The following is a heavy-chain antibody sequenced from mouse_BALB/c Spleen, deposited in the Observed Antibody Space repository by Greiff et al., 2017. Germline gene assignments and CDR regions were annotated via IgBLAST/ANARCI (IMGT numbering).Heavy chain of an antibody. D-gene: IGHD3-1*01. CDR3: ARRGAKYAMDY. V-gene: IGHV5-9-3*01. J-gene: IGHJ4*01. CDR2: ISSGGSYT. Sequence: VQLKESGGGLVKPGGSLKLSCAASGFTFSSYAMSWVRQTPEKRLEWVATISSGGSYTYYPDSVKGRFTISRDNAKNTLYLQMSSLRSEDTAMYYCARRGAKYAMDYWGQGTSVTVSS. CDR1: GFTFSSYA.